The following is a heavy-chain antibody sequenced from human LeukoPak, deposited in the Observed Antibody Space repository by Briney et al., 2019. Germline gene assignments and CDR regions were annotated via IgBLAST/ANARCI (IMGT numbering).Heavy chain of an antibody. Sequence: GGSLRLSRAASGFSFRNYWMTWVRQSPGKGLEWVAIINPDGSGKYSVDSVKGRFTISRDNAKNSLYLQMSSLRAEDTAVYYCARGGHRQKEFWGQGTLVTVSS. V-gene: IGHV3-7*01. CDR3: ARGGHRQKEF. CDR1: GFSFRNYW. D-gene: IGHD3-10*01. J-gene: IGHJ4*02. CDR2: INPDGSGK.